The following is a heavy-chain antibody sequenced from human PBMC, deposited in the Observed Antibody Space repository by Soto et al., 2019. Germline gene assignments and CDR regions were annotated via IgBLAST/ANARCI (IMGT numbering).Heavy chain of an antibody. CDR3: ARDVGYCSSASCWPYNWFDP. CDR2: ISSSGSTI. CDR1: GFTFSSYE. Sequence: GSLRLSCAASGFTFSSYEMNWVRQAPGKGLEWVSYISSSGSTIYYADSVKGRFTISRDNAKNSLYLQMNSLRAEDTAVYYCARDVGYCSSASCWPYNWFDPWGQGTLVTVSS. D-gene: IGHD2-2*01. V-gene: IGHV3-48*03. J-gene: IGHJ5*02.